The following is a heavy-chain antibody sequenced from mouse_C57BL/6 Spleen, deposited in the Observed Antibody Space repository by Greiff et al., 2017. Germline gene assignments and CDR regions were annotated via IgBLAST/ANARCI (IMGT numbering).Heavy chain of an antibody. CDR3: ARGGYYYGSSYDFDY. V-gene: IGHV1-69*01. CDR2: IDPSDSYT. Sequence: QVQLKQPGAELVMPGASVKLSCKASGYTFTSYWMHWVKQRPGQGLEWIGEIDPSDSYTNYNQKFKGKSTLTVDKSSSTAYMQLSSLTSEDSAVYYCARGGYYYGSSYDFDYWGQGTTLTVSS. CDR1: GYTFTSYW. J-gene: IGHJ2*01. D-gene: IGHD1-1*01.